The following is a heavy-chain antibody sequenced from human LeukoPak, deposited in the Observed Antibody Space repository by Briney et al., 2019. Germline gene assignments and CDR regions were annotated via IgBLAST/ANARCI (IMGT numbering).Heavy chain of an antibody. CDR1: GYTFTSYY. D-gene: IGHD5-18*01. CDR3: ARPDTAMAFDY. V-gene: IGHV1-46*01. J-gene: IGHJ4*02. CDR2: INPSGGST. Sequence: ASVKVSCKASGYTFTSYYMHWVRQAPGQGLEWMGIINPSGGSTSYARKFRGRVTMTRDTSTSTVYMELSSLRSEDTAVYYCARPDTAMAFDYWGQGTLVTVSS.